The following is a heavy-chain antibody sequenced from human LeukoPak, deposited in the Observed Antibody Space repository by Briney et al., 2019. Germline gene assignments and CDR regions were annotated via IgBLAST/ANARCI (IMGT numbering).Heavy chain of an antibody. V-gene: IGHV1-46*01. CDR3: ARAPTGDY. CDR1: VYTFTSYY. J-gene: IGHJ4*02. Sequence: ASVKVSCKASVYTFTSYYMHWVRQAPGQGLEWMGIINPSGDYTTYAQKFQGRVTMTRDTSTSTVYMELSSLRSEDTAVYYCARAPTGDYWGQGTLVTVSS. D-gene: IGHD1-14*01. CDR2: INPSGDYT.